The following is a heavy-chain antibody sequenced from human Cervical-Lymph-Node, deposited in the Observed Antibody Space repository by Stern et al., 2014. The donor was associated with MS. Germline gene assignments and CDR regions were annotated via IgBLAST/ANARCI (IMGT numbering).Heavy chain of an antibody. CDR2: ISYDGSLK. CDR3: ARTSKAFPIAY. V-gene: IGHV3-30*03. D-gene: IGHD2/OR15-2a*01. Sequence: VQLVESGGGVVQPGRSLRLSCEASGFTFSGYGIHWVRQPPGQGLEWVAVISYDGSLKYFADSVKGRFNISRDNSKNTVYLEMNSLRPDDTALYFCARTSKAFPIAYWGQGTLVTVST. CDR1: GFTFSGYG. J-gene: IGHJ4*02.